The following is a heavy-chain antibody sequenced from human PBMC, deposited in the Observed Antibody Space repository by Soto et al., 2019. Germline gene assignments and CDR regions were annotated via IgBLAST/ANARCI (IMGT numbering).Heavy chain of an antibody. CDR2: ISYDGSNK. D-gene: IGHD6-19*01. CDR3: ARDGAVAGPPRFFDY. V-gene: IGHV3-30-3*01. CDR1: GFTFSSYA. J-gene: IGHJ4*02. Sequence: PVGSLRLSCAASGFTFSSYAMHWVRQAPGKGLEWVAVISYDGSNKYYADSVKGRFTISRDNSKNTLYLQMNSLRAEDTAVYYCARDGAVAGPPRFFDYWGQGTLVTVSS.